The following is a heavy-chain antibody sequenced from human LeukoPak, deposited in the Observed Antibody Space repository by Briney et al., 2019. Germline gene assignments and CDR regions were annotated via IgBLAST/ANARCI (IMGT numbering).Heavy chain of an antibody. J-gene: IGHJ3*02. CDR1: GGSFSGYY. CDR3: ARAPVRGVKRRLSNDAFDI. CDR2: INHSGST. D-gene: IGHD3-10*01. Sequence: SETLSLTCAVYGGSFSGYYRSWIRQPPGKGLEWIGEINHSGSTNYNPSLKSRVTISVDTSKNQFSLKLSSVTAADTAVYYCARAPVRGVKRRLSNDAFDIWGQGTMVTVSS. V-gene: IGHV4-34*01.